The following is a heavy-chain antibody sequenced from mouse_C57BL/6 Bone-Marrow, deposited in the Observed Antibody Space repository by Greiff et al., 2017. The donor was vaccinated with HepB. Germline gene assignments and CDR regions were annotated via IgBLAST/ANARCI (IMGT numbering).Heavy chain of an antibody. V-gene: IGHV1-54*01. Sequence: VQLQQSGAELVRPGSSVKVSCKASGYAFTNYLIEWVKQRPGQGLEWIGVINPGSGGTNYNEKFKGKATLTADKSSSTADMQLSILTSEDSAVYFCARSVVGAMDYGDRGKAITVTS. CDR3: ARSVVGAMDY. CDR1: GYAFTNYL. J-gene: IGHJ4*01. D-gene: IGHD1-1*01. CDR2: INPGSGGT.